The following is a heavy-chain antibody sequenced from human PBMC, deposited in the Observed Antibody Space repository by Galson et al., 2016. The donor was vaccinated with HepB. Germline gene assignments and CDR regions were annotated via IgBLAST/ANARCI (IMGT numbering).Heavy chain of an antibody. J-gene: IGHJ4*02. D-gene: IGHD1-1*01. CDR2: IYRSGTS. V-gene: IGHV3-53*01. CDR1: GFTVSSNY. CDR3: ARITTDYLKD. Sequence: SLRLSCAASGFTVSSNYMSWVRQAPGKGLEWVSVIYRSGTSYYAESVKGRVTISRDDSKNTLFLQLNSLRADDTAVYYCARITTDYLKDWGQGTLVTVSS.